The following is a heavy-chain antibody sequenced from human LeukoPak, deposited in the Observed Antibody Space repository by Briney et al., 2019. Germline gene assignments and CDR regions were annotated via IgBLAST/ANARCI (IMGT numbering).Heavy chain of an antibody. J-gene: IGHJ6*03. CDR3: VRDPSYGSSWYYYMDV. D-gene: IGHD6-13*01. CDR1: EFTFVRYA. Sequence: HPGGSLRLSCAASEFTFVRYAMNWVRQAPGKGLEWVSYISSSSFKIGYADSVKGRFTISRDNSKNSLYLQMDSLRVEDTAVYYCVRDPSYGSSWYYYMDVWGKGTTVTVSS. CDR2: ISSSSFKI. V-gene: IGHV3-48*04.